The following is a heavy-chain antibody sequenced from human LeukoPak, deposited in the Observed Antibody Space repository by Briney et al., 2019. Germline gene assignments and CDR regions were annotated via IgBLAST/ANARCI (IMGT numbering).Heavy chain of an antibody. V-gene: IGHV1-2*02. J-gene: IGHJ4*02. D-gene: IGHD2-8*01. CDR1: GYTFTGYY. CDR3: ARVGGSEDIVLMVYATFDY. Sequence: ASVKVSCKASGYTFTGYYMHWVRQAPGQGLEWMGWINPNSGGTNYAQKFQGRVTMTRDTSISTAYMELSRLGSDDTAVYYCARVGGSEDIVLMVYATFDYWGQGTLVTVSS. CDR2: INPNSGGT.